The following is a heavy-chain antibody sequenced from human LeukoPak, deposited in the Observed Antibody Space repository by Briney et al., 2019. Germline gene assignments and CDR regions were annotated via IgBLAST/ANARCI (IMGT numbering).Heavy chain of an antibody. J-gene: IGHJ4*02. D-gene: IGHD6-13*01. CDR1: GFTFSSYD. CDR3: ARDVAAAPRSYFDY. CDR2: ISSSSNYI. Sequence: GGSLRLSCAASGFTFSSYDMNWIRQAPGKGLEWVSSISSSSNYIYYADSVKGRFTISRDNAKNSLYLQMNSLRAEDTAVYFCARDVAAAPRSYFDYWGQGTLVTVSS. V-gene: IGHV3-21*01.